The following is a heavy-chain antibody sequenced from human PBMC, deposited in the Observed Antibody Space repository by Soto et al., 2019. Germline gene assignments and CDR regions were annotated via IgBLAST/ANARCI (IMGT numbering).Heavy chain of an antibody. D-gene: IGHD1-26*01. Sequence: QVQLVESGGGVVQPGRSLRLSCAASGFTFSSYAMHWVRQAPGKGLEWVAVISYDGSNKYYADSVKGRFTISRDNSKNTLYLQMNSLRAEDTAVYYCARDLNSEGWEDDWGQGTLVTVSS. V-gene: IGHV3-30-3*01. J-gene: IGHJ4*02. CDR3: ARDLNSEGWEDD. CDR2: ISYDGSNK. CDR1: GFTFSSYA.